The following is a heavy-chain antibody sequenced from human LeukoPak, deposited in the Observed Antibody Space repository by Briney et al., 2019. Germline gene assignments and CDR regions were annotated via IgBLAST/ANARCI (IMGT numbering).Heavy chain of an antibody. CDR2: IIPILGIA. CDR3: ARDRSYYGSGSYLFY. J-gene: IGHJ4*02. Sequence: ASVKVSCKASGGTFSSYAISWVRQAPGQGLEWMGRIIPILGIANYAQMFQGRVTTTADKSTSTAYMELSSLRSEDTAVYYCARDRSYYGSGSYLFYWGQGTLVTVSS. D-gene: IGHD3-10*01. CDR1: GGTFSSYA. V-gene: IGHV1-69*04.